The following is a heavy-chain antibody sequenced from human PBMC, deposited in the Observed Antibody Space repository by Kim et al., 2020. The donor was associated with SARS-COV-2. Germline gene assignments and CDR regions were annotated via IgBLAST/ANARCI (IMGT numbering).Heavy chain of an antibody. CDR1: GFTFSSNG. D-gene: IGHD2-8*02. J-gene: IGHJ4*02. V-gene: IGHV3-30*03. CDR3: VTGGPSHFDS. Sequence: GGSLRLSCAASGFTFSSNGMNWVRQAPGKGLEWVAAISSDGNKKFYGDSVKGRFTISRDSSTDTLYLQMNSLRAEDTAVYYCVTGGPSHFDSLGQGTLVT. CDR2: ISSDGNKK.